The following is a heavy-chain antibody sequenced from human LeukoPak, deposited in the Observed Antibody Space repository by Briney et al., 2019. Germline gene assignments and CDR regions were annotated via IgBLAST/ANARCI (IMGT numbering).Heavy chain of an antibody. J-gene: IGHJ4*02. CDR2: IRNDGSDK. Sequence: GGSLRLSCAASGFIFSTYGMHWVRQAPGKGLEWVAFIRNDGSDKYYAVSVKGRFTISRDNSKNTLYLQMNSLRAEDTAVYYCAKGASGSYSYWGQGTLVTVSS. CDR3: AKGASGSYSY. CDR1: GFIFSTYG. V-gene: IGHV3-30*02. D-gene: IGHD1-26*01.